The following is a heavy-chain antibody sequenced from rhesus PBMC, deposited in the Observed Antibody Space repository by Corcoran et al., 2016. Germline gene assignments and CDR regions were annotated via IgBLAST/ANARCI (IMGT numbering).Heavy chain of an antibody. Sequence: QVQLQESGPGLVKPSETLSLTCAVSGGSISSGYYYWSWIRQPPGKGLEWIGYITYSGSTSYNPSLKCRVTISRDTSKNQFSLKLSSVTAADTAVYYCASGLSSGWSLDYWGQGVLVTVSS. CDR2: ITYSGST. D-gene: IGHD6S26*01. CDR3: ASGLSSGWSLDY. V-gene: IGHV4-122*02. J-gene: IGHJ4*01. CDR1: GGSISSGYYY.